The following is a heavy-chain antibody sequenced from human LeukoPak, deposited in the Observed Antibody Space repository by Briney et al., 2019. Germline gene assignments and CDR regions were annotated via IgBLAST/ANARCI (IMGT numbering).Heavy chain of an antibody. D-gene: IGHD3-22*01. V-gene: IGHV4-39*01. CDR3: ASGNTYDSSGYYFH. CDR2: IYYSGST. Sequence: PSETLSLTCTVSGCSISSSSYYWGWIRQPPGKGLEWIGSIYYSGSTYYNPSLKSRVTISVDTSKNQFSLKLSSVTAADTAVYYCASGNTYDSSGYYFHWGQGTLVTVSS. J-gene: IGHJ4*02. CDR1: GCSISSSSYY.